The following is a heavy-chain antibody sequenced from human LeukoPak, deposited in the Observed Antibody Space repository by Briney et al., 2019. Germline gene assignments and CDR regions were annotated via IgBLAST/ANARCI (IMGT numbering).Heavy chain of an antibody. D-gene: IGHD1-26*01. V-gene: IGHV4-39*01. Sequence: SETLSLTCTVSGGSISSSSYYWGWVCQPPGKGLEWIGSIYYSGSTYYNPSLKSRVTISVDTSKNQFSLKLSSVTAADTAVYYCASTVSGSYQLYYYYYGMDVWGQGTTVTVSS. CDR1: GGSISSSSYY. J-gene: IGHJ6*02. CDR3: ASTVSGSYQLYYYYYGMDV. CDR2: IYYSGST.